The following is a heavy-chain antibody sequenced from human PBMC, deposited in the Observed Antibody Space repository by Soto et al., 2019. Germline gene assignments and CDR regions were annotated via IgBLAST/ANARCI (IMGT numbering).Heavy chain of an antibody. CDR3: AKTKAVAGNFDY. CDR1: GFTFSSYA. Sequence: EVQLLESGGGLVQPGGSLRLSCAASGFTFSSYAMSWVRQAPGKGLERVSAISGSGGSTYYADSVKGRFTISRDNSKNTRYLQMNSVRAEDTAVYYCAKTKAVAGNFDYWGQGTLVTVSS. V-gene: IGHV3-23*01. J-gene: IGHJ4*02. CDR2: ISGSGGST. D-gene: IGHD6-19*01.